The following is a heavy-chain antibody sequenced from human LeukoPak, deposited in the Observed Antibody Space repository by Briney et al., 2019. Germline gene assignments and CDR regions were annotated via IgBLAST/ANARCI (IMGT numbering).Heavy chain of an antibody. V-gene: IGHV1-46*01. Sequence: ASVKVSCKASGYTFTTYYVHWVRQAPGQGLEWMGIINPSGGSTTYAQKFRGRLTMTRDMSTSTVYMELSSLRSEDTAIYYCAREGRGVPGAIAAVKGFDYWGQGTLVTVSS. CDR3: AREGRGVPGAIAAVKGFDY. CDR2: INPSGGST. J-gene: IGHJ4*02. D-gene: IGHD6-13*01. CDR1: GYTFTTYY.